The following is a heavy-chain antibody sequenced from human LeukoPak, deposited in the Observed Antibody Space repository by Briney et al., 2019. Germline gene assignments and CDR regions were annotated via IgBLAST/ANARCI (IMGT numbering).Heavy chain of an antibody. D-gene: IGHD3-22*01. Sequence: PSETLSLTCTVSGGTMSDYYWSWIRQPPGKGLEWIGYIYYTGSTNYNPSLKDRVTISIDTSKNQFSLELTSVTAADTAFYYCARDYTMTHASDIWGQGTLVTVSS. CDR1: GGTMSDYY. CDR3: ARDYTMTHASDI. J-gene: IGHJ3*02. V-gene: IGHV4-59*01. CDR2: IYYTGST.